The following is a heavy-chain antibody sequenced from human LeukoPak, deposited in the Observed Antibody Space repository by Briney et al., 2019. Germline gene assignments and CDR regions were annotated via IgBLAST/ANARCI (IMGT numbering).Heavy chain of an antibody. CDR1: GYTFTSYD. D-gene: IGHD3-10*01. V-gene: IGHV1-8*03. CDR2: MNPNSGNT. J-gene: IGHJ3*02. Sequence: ASVKVSCKASGYTFTSYDINWVRQATGQGLEWMGWMNPNSGNTGYAQKFQGRVTITRNTSISTAYMELSSLRSEDTAVYYCARLSGWFGELNAKAFDIWAQGTMVTVSS. CDR3: ARLSGWFGELNAKAFDI.